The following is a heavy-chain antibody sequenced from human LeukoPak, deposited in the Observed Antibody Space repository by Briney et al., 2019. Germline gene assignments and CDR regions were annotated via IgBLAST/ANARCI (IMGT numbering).Heavy chain of an antibody. J-gene: IGHJ4*02. D-gene: IGHD2-15*01. Sequence: HPGGSLRLSCGASGFTLRSYEMNWVRQAPGKGLEWVPYISSSGSIIYYADSVKGRFTISRDNSKNSLYLQMNSLRTEDAALYYCAKDQYCSGGSCSASFDSWGQGTLVTVSS. CDR2: ISSSGSII. CDR3: AKDQYCSGGSCSASFDS. V-gene: IGHV3-48*03. CDR1: GFTLRSYE.